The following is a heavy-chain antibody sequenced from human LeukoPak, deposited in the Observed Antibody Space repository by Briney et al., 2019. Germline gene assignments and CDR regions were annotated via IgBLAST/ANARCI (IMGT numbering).Heavy chain of an antibody. CDR1: GGSISSYY. D-gene: IGHD6-13*01. CDR2: IYYSGST. J-gene: IGHJ5*02. Sequence: PSETLSLTCTVSGGSISSYYWSWIRQPPGKGLEWIGYIYYSGSTNYNPSLKSRVTMSVDTSKNQFSLKLSSVTAADTAVYYCARDGIAAAKNWFDPWGQGTLVTVSS. V-gene: IGHV4-59*12. CDR3: ARDGIAAAKNWFDP.